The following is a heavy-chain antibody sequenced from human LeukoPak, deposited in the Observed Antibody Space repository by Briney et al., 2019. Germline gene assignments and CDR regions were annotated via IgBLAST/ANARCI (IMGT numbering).Heavy chain of an antibody. Sequence: GASVKVSCKASGDIFNSFTISWVRQAPGQGLEWMGWISAYNGNTNYAQKLQGRVTMTTDTSTSTAYMELRSLRSDDTAVYYCAREAYDSSGYYLFDGDYWGQGTLVTVSS. D-gene: IGHD3-22*01. V-gene: IGHV1-18*01. CDR2: ISAYNGNT. CDR3: AREAYDSSGYYLFDGDY. CDR1: GDIFNSFT. J-gene: IGHJ4*02.